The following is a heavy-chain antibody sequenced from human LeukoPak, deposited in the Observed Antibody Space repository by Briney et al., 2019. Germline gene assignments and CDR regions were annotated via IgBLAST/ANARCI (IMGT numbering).Heavy chain of an antibody. CDR1: GFTFDDYA. J-gene: IGHJ4*02. V-gene: IGHV3-9*01. Sequence: PGRSLRLSCAASGFTFDDYAMHWVRQAPGKGLEWVSGISWNSGSIGYADSVKGRFTISRDNAKNSLYLQMNSLRAEDTALYYCAKDPGIAARRGEAWGQGTLVTVSS. CDR3: AKDPGIAARRGEA. CDR2: ISWNSGSI. D-gene: IGHD6-6*01.